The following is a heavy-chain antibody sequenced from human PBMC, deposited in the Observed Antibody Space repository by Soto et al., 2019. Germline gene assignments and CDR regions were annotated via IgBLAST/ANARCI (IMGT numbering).Heavy chain of an antibody. V-gene: IGHV3-11*01. CDR2: ISGSATTI. CDR3: AGDPYYYASEY. Sequence: QVQLVGSGGGLVKPGGALRLSCAASGFTFSDPYMTWIRQAPGKGLEWVSYISGSATTIYYADSVRGRFTVSRDNAKNSLYLQMNSLRAEDTAVYYCAGDPYYYASEYWGQGILVTVSS. D-gene: IGHD3-10*01. J-gene: IGHJ4*02. CDR1: GFTFSDPY.